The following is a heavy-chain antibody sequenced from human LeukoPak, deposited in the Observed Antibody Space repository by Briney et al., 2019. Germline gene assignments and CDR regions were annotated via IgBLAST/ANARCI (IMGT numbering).Heavy chain of an antibody. Sequence: GGSLRLSCAASGFTFSSYAMSWVRQAPGKGLEWVSAISGSGDSTYYADSVKGRFTISRENVKNSLFLQMNSLRVEDTAVYYCARSVGSSSAYWGQGTLVTVSS. CDR3: ARSVGSSSAY. D-gene: IGHD6-6*01. CDR2: ISGSGDST. V-gene: IGHV3-23*01. CDR1: GFTFSSYA. J-gene: IGHJ4*02.